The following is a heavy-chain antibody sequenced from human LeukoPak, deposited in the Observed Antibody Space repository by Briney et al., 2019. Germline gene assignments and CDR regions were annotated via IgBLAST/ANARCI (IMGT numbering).Heavy chain of an antibody. D-gene: IGHD2-2*01. Sequence: GRSLRLSCAASGFTFDDYGMHWVRQAPGKGLEWVSGISWNSGSIGYADSVKGRFTISRDNAKNSLYLQMNSLRAEDTALYYCAKERSTSSNWYFDLWGRGTLVTVSS. CDR1: GFTFDDYG. CDR2: ISWNSGSI. CDR3: AKERSTSSNWYFDL. V-gene: IGHV3-9*01. J-gene: IGHJ2*01.